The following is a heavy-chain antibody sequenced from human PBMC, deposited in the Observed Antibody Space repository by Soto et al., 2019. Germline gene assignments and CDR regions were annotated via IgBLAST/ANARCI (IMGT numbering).Heavy chain of an antibody. CDR2: IRTKVNSYAT. CDR3: TTEPGHY. D-gene: IGHD3-10*01. V-gene: IGHV3-73*01. CDR1: GFTFSGSA. J-gene: IGHJ4*02. Sequence: EVQLVESGGGLVQPGGSLQLSCAASGFTFSGSAMHWVRQASGKGLEWVGRIRTKVNSYATTYGASVKGRFTISRDDSKNTTYLQMNSLKTEDTAVYYCTTEPGHYWGQGTLVTVSS.